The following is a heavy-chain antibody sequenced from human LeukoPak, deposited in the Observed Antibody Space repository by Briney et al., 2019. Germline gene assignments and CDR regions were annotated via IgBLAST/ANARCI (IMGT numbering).Heavy chain of an antibody. Sequence: GGPLRLSCAASGFTFSSYAMSWVRQAPGRGLEWVSAMSGSGGSTYFADSVKGRFTISRDKSKNTLYLQMNSLRAEDTAVYYCVKVDNGILTGYYAFDYWGQGTLVTVSS. CDR3: VKVDNGILTGYYAFDY. CDR2: MSGSGGST. J-gene: IGHJ4*02. D-gene: IGHD3-9*01. V-gene: IGHV3-23*01. CDR1: GFTFSSYA.